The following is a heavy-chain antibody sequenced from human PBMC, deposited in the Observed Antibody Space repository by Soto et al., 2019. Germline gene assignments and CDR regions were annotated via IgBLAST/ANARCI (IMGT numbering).Heavy chain of an antibody. D-gene: IGHD3-9*01. V-gene: IGHV3-7*01. J-gene: IGHJ6*03. CDR1: GFTFSSYW. Sequence: GGSLRLSCAASGFTFSSYWMSWVRQAPGKGLEWVANIKQDGSEKYYVDSVKGRFTISRDNAKNSLYLQMNSLRAEDTAVYYCARDGLLRNFDWGRWNYYYYMYVWGKGTTVTVSS. CDR3: ARDGLLRNFDWGRWNYYYYMYV. CDR2: IKQDGSEK.